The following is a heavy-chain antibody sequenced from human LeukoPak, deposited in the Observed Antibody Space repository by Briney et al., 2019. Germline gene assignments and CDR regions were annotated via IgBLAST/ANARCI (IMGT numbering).Heavy chain of an antibody. CDR3: ARRPQDPMVRGVTKGRDYYYYMDV. CDR1: GGSISSGGYY. Sequence: PSETLSLTCTVSGGSISSGGYYWSWIRQPPGKGLEWIGYIYHSGSTYYNPSLKSRVTISVDTSKNQFSLKLSFVTAADTAVYYCARRPQDPMVRGVTKGRDYYYYMDVWGQGTTVTVAS. J-gene: IGHJ6*03. V-gene: IGHV4-30-2*01. CDR2: IYHSGST. D-gene: IGHD3-10*01.